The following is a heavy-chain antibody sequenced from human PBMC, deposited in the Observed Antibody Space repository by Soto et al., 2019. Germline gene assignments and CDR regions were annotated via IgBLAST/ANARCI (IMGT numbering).Heavy chain of an antibody. Sequence: PGGSLRPSGAASGLTFTTYAMSWGPQAPGKGLEWVSTTSGRGRGPATYYPSYANSLNGPFTISIHNSKTTVFLKMNSLRANDTAVYYCAEDTVYYASSPSPGDWGQGTLVTVSS. V-gene: IGHV3-23*01. D-gene: IGHD3-10*01. CDR1: GLTFTTYA. J-gene: IGHJ4*02. CDR2: TSGRGRGPAT. CDR3: AEDTVYYASSPSPGD.